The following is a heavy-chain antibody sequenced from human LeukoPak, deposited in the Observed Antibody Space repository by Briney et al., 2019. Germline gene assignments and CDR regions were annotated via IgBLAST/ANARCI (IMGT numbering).Heavy chain of an antibody. CDR2: IYSGGST. D-gene: IGHD3-10*01. Sequence: PGGSLRLSCAASGFTVSSNYMSWVRQAPGKGLEWVSVIYSGGSTYYADSVKGRFTISRDTSKNTLYLQMNSLRAEDTAVYYCARDFWGKGYYGSGSYYNLGYWGQGTLVTVSS. CDR3: ARDFWGKGYYGSGSYYNLGY. CDR1: GFTVSSNY. V-gene: IGHV3-66*01. J-gene: IGHJ4*02.